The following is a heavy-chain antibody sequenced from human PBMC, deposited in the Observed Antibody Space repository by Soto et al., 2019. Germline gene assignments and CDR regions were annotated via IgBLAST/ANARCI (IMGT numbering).Heavy chain of an antibody. V-gene: IGHV4-34*01. CDR1: GGSFSGYN. Sequence: PSETLSLTCAVYGGSFSGYNWSWIHQPPGKRLEWIGKINHSGSTNYNPSLKSRVTISVDTSKNQFSLKLSSVTAAYTAVYYCAAQSSYSSGTIDYWGQGTLVTVSS. D-gene: IGHD6-19*01. CDR2: INHSGST. J-gene: IGHJ4*01. CDR3: AAQSSYSSGTIDY.